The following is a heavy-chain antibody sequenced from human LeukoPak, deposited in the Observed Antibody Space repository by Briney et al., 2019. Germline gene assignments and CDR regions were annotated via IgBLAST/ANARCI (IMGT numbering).Heavy chain of an antibody. D-gene: IGHD3-22*01. J-gene: IGHJ3*02. Sequence: SVKVSCKASGGTFSSYAISWVRQAPVQGLEWMGGIIPIFGTANYAQKFQGRVTITMDESTSTAYMELSSLRSEHTAVYYCARRHGYYDSRGYWSHVAFDIWGQGTMVTVSS. CDR2: IIPIFGTA. V-gene: IGHV1-69*05. CDR3: ARRHGYYDSRGYWSHVAFDI. CDR1: GGTFSSYA.